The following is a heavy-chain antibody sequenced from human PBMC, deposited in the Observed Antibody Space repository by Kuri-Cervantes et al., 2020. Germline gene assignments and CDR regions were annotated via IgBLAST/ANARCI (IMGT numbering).Heavy chain of an antibody. D-gene: IGHD2-15*01. J-gene: IGHJ6*03. V-gene: IGHV3-48*01. CDR3: ARVSAVVVAAPAYYMDV. CDR1: GFTFSSYG. CDR2: ISSSSSTI. Sequence: GGSLRLSCAASGFTFSSYGMNWVRQAPGKGLEWVSYISSSSSTIYYADSVKGRFTISRDNAKNSLYLQMNSLRAEDTAVYYCARVSAVVVAAPAYYMDVWGKGTTVTVSS.